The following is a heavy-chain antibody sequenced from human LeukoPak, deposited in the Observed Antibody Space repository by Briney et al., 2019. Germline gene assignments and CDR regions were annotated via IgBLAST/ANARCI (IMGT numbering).Heavy chain of an antibody. CDR3: ARDSDDFWSGSGYYYYGMDV. Sequence: GGSLRLSCAASGFTVNSNYMSWVRQAPGKGLEWVSVIYSGGSTYYADSVKGRFTISSDNSRNTLFLQMNSLRVEDTAVYYCARDSDDFWSGSGYYYYGMDVWGQGTTVTVSS. D-gene: IGHD3-3*01. J-gene: IGHJ6*02. CDR2: IYSGGST. V-gene: IGHV3-66*01. CDR1: GFTVNSNY.